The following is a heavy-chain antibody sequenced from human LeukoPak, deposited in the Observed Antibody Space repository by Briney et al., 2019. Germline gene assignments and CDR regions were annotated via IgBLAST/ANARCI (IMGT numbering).Heavy chain of an antibody. D-gene: IGHD6-6*01. CDR3: AKGSSSSYFYYYLDV. Sequence: GGSLRLSCAASGFTFNNYVMTWVRQAPGKGLECVSSISGSSSSTYYADSVKGRFTISRDNSKNTLYLQMNSLTPEDTAIYYCAKGSSSSYFYYYLDVWGKGITVTVSS. CDR1: GFTFNNYV. J-gene: IGHJ6*03. V-gene: IGHV3-23*01. CDR2: ISGSSSST.